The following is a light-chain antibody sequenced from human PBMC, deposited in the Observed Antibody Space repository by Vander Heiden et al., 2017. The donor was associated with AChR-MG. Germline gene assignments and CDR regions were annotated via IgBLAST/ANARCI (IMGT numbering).Light chain of an antibody. CDR3: LRSNVTRLT. Sequence: DIQMTQSPSSLSASVGDRVTLTCRASQSISSYLNGYPQKPGTTPTLLISAAPRLEPLAPSTFTVTVSLTHFTLSISTLQRLDFSPYYSLRSNVTRLTFGQGTKVEIK. J-gene: IGKJ4*01. V-gene: IGKV1-39*01. CDR2: AAP. CDR1: QSISSY.